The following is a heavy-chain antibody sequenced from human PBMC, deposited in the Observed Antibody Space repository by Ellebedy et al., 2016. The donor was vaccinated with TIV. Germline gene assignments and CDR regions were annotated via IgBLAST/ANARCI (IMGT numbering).Heavy chain of an antibody. CDR2: MNPNSGNT. V-gene: IGHV1-8*01. D-gene: IGHD3/OR15-3a*01. CDR3: ARRGLARNWFDP. Sequence: ASVKVSCXASGYTFTSYDINWVRQATGQGLEWMGWMNPNSGNTGYAQKFQGRVTMTRNTSISTAYMELSSLRSEDTAVYYCARRGLARNWFDPWGQGTLVTVSS. CDR1: GYTFTSYD. J-gene: IGHJ5*02.